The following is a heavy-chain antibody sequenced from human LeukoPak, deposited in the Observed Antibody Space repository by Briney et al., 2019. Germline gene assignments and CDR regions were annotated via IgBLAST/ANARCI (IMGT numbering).Heavy chain of an antibody. CDR3: ARSQAVAGNHGGMDI. CDR2: IYYGGSA. V-gene: IGHV4-28*01. CDR1: GYSISGSNW. D-gene: IGHD6-19*01. J-gene: IGHJ3*02. Sequence: PSETLSLTCAVSGYSISGSNWWGWFRQPPGEGLEWIGSIYYGGSAYHNTSLKSRITMSVDTSKNQFSLKMSSVTAGDTAVYYWARSQAVAGNHGGMDIWGQGTMVIVSS.